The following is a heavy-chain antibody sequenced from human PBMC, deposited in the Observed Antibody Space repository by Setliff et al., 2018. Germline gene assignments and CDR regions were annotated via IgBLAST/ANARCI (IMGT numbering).Heavy chain of an antibody. Sequence: ASETLSLTCSVSGGSISSGGYYWGWIRQPAGKGLEWIGRLYTSGDTNYNPSLKSRVSMSLDTSKNQFSLKLSSVTAADTAVYYCARDRVVVLAGRRGFYFDYWGQGTLVTVSS. CDR2: LYTSGDT. CDR3: ARDRVVVLAGRRGFYFDY. J-gene: IGHJ4*02. D-gene: IGHD2-15*01. CDR1: GGSISSGGYY. V-gene: IGHV4-61*02.